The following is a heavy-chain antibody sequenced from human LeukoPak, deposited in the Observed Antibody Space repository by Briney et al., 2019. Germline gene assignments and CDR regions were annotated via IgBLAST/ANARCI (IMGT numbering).Heavy chain of an antibody. CDR3: ARALGYYDILTGYYGIDY. V-gene: IGHV3-30-3*01. J-gene: IGHJ4*02. Sequence: GGSLRLSCAASGFTFSSYAMHWVRQAPGKGPEWVAVISYDGSNKYYADSVKGRFTISRDNSKNTLYLQMNSLRAEDTAVYYCARALGYYDILTGYYGIDYWGQGTLVTVSS. CDR2: ISYDGSNK. CDR1: GFTFSSYA. D-gene: IGHD3-9*01.